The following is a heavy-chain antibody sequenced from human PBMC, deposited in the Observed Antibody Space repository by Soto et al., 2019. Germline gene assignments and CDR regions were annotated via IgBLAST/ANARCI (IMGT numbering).Heavy chain of an antibody. D-gene: IGHD5-18*01. CDR2: ISYDGSNK. CDR1: GFTFSSYA. Sequence: QVQLVESGGGVVQPGRSLRLSCAASGFTFSSYAMHWVRQAPGKGLEWVAVISYDGSNKYYADSVKGRFTISRDNSKNPLYLQMNRLRAEDPAVYYCARDHLWGTAMVLWYFDLWGRGTLVTVSS. CDR3: ARDHLWGTAMVLWYFDL. J-gene: IGHJ2*01. V-gene: IGHV3-30-3*01.